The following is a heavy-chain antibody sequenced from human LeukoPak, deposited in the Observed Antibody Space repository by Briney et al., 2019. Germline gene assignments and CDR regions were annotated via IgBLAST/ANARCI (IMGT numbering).Heavy chain of an antibody. CDR1: GFTFSDYY. J-gene: IGHJ5*02. CDR3: ARVGVYYYDRSGYSNWFDP. Sequence: GGSLTLSCAASGFTFSDYYMSWIRQAPGKGLEWVSYISSSGSTIYYADSVKGRLTISTHNAKNSLYLQMNSLGAEDTAVYYCARVGVYYYDRSGYSNWFDPRGQGTLVTVCS. V-gene: IGHV3-11*01. CDR2: ISSSGSTI. D-gene: IGHD3-22*01.